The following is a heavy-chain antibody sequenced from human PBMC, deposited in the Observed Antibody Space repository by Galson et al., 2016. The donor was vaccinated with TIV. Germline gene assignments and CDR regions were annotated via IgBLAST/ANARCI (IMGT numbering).Heavy chain of an antibody. CDR3: AREFESYESSRYYHYYMDV. V-gene: IGHV1-69*13. Sequence: SVKVSCKASGDTFASYAFSWVRQAPGQGLEVMGRIIPILGSSDYAQRFQGRVTITADASTSTVYMELRSLRSEDTAMYYCAREFESYESSRYYHYYMDVWGKGTTVTVSS. CDR1: GDTFASYA. J-gene: IGHJ6*03. CDR2: IIPILGSS. D-gene: IGHD3-22*01.